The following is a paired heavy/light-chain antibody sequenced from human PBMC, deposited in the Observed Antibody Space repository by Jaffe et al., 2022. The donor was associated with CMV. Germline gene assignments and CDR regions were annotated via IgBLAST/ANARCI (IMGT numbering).Heavy chain of an antibody. D-gene: IGHD3-22*01. V-gene: IGHV3-11*06. Sequence: QVQLVESGGGLVKPGGSLRLSCAASGFTFSDYYMSWIRQAPGKGLEWVSYISSSSSYTNYADSVKGRFTISRDNAKNSLYLQMNSLRAEDTAVYYCARITYYYDSSGYPHYWYFDLWGRGTLVTVSS. CDR3: ARITYYYDSSGYPHYWYFDL. CDR1: GFTFSDYY. CDR2: ISSSSSYT. J-gene: IGHJ2*01.
Light chain of an antibody. CDR1: SSDVGSYNL. CDR2: EVS. J-gene: IGLJ3*02. V-gene: IGLV2-23*02. CDR3: CSYAGSSTLGV. Sequence: QSALTQPASVSGSPGQSITISCTGTSSDVGSYNLVSWYQQHPGKAPKLMIYEVSKRPSGVSNRFSGSKSGNTASLTISGLQAEDEADYYCCSYAGSSTLGVFGGGTKLTVL.